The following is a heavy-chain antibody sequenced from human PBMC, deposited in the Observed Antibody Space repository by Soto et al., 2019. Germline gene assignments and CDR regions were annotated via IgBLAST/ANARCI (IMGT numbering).Heavy chain of an antibody. D-gene: IGHD4-17*01. J-gene: IGHJ5*02. CDR1: GGSISSSSYY. CDR3: ARRRRSTKTTVKRWGGFDP. CDR2: IYYSGST. V-gene: IGHV4-39*01. Sequence: SETLSLTCTVSGGSISSSSYYWGWIRQPPGKGLEWIGSIYYSGSTYYNPSLKSRVTISVDTSKNQFSLKLSSVTAADTAVYYCARRRRSTKTTVKRWGGFDPWGQGTLVTVSS.